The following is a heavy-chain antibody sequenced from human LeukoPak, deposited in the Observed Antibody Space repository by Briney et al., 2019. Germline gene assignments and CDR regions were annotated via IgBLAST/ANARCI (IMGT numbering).Heavy chain of an antibody. V-gene: IGHV3-74*01. D-gene: IGHD6-13*01. J-gene: IGHJ6*04. CDR2: INSDGSST. Sequence: GGSLRLSCAASSFTFSSYWLHWVRQAPGKGLVWISRINSDGSSTTYADSVKGRCPISRENAKNTLYLQMNSLRAEDTAVYFCARGGAVAGIMDVWGKGTTVTVSS. CDR1: SFTFSSYW. CDR3: ARGGAVAGIMDV.